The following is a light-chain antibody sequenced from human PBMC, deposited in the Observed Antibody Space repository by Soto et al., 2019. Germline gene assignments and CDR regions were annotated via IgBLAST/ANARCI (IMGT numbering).Light chain of an antibody. Sequence: EIVLTQSPATLSLSPGERATLSCRASQSVSSYLAWYQQKPGQAPRLLIYDTSNRATGIPARFRGSGSGTDFTLTISSLDPEDFAVSYCQQRSNWPITFGQGTRLEIK. CDR2: DTS. CDR1: QSVSSY. CDR3: QQRSNWPIT. J-gene: IGKJ5*01. V-gene: IGKV3-11*01.